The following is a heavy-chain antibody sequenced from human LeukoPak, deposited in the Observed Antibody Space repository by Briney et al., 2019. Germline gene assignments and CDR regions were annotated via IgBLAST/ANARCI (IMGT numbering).Heavy chain of an antibody. V-gene: IGHV1-2*06. CDR1: GYTFTGYY. J-gene: IGHJ4*02. CDR3: ARDPSGYGVPFDY. D-gene: IGHD2-2*01. Sequence: ASVKVSCKASGYTFTGYYMHWVRQAPGQGLEWMGRINPNSGGTNYAQKFQGRVTMTRDTSISTAYMGLSRLRSDDTAVYYCARDPSGYGVPFDYWGQGTLVTVSS. CDR2: INPNSGGT.